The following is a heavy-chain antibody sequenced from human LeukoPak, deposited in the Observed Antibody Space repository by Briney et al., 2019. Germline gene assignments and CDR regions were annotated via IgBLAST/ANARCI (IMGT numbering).Heavy chain of an antibody. CDR2: IYYSGST. CDR3: ARDPDFWSGYYNFDY. V-gene: IGHV4-39*02. D-gene: IGHD3-3*01. J-gene: IGHJ4*02. CDR1: GGSITSSSYY. Sequence: SETLSLTCTVSGGSITSSSYYWGWIRQPPGKGLQWIGSIYYSGSTYYNPSLKSRVTISVDTSKIQFSLKLSSVTAADTAVYYYARDPDFWSGYYNFDYWGQGTLVTVSS.